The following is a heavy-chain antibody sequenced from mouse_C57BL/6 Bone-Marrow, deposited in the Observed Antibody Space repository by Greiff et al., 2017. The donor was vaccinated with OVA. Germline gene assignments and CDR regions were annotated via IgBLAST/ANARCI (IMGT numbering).Heavy chain of an antibody. CDR1: GYTFTDYY. V-gene: IGHV1-75*01. CDR2: IFPGSGSA. J-gene: IGHJ4*01. Sequence: VQLQQSGPELVKPGASVKISCKASGYTFTDYYINWVKQRPGQGLEWIGWIFPGSGSAYYNEKFKGKATLTVDKSSSTAYMLLSSLTSEDSAVYFCARGYYGSSLYAFYAMDYWGQGTSVTVSS. D-gene: IGHD1-1*01. CDR3: ARGYYGSSLYAFYAMDY.